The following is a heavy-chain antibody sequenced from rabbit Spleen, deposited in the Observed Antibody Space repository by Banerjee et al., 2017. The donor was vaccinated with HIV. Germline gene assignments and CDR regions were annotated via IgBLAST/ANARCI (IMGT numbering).Heavy chain of an antibody. CDR2: INIITGKS. V-gene: IGHV1S45*01. J-gene: IGHJ4*01. CDR3: ARDLVVVIGWNFNL. CDR1: GFSLSSSYY. Sequence: QEQLVESGGDLVQPEGSLTLTCTASGFSLSSSYYMCWVRQAPGKGLEWIACINIITGKSVYASWASGRLIMSRTSSTTVTLKMTSLTAADTATYFCARDLVVVIGWNFNLWGQGTLVTVS. D-gene: IGHD8-1*01.